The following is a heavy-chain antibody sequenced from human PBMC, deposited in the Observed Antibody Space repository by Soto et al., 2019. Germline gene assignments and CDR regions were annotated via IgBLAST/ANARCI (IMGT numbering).Heavy chain of an antibody. CDR3: ARDLLQSRYCSGGSCYPVASEY. Sequence: PGGSLRLSCAASGVTFTTYWMHWVRQVPGKGLVWVSRINHNGRAVDYADSVKGRFTMSRDNDQNTVYLQMNSLGAEDTAVYYCARDLLQSRYCSGGSCYPVASEYWGHGTLVTVSS. CDR2: INHNGRAV. CDR1: GVTFTTYW. V-gene: IGHV3-74*01. D-gene: IGHD2-15*01. J-gene: IGHJ4*01.